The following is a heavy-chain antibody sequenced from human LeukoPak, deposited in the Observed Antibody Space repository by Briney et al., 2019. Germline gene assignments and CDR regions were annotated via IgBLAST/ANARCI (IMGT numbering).Heavy chain of an antibody. V-gene: IGHV1-24*01. CDR1: GYTLTELS. Sequence: ASVKVSCKVSGYTLTELSMHWVRQAPGKGLEWMGGFDPEDGETIYAQKFQGRVTMTEDTSTDTAYMELSSLRSEDTAVYYCATRGRGSYYGANWEFGSWGLGTLVTVSS. CDR2: FDPEDGET. D-gene: IGHD1-26*01. J-gene: IGHJ4*02. CDR3: ATRGRGSYYGANWEFGS.